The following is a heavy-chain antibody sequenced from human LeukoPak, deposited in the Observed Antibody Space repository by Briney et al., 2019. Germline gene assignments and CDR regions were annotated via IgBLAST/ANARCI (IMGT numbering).Heavy chain of an antibody. V-gene: IGHV5-51*01. D-gene: IGHD2-15*01. J-gene: IGHJ5*02. Sequence: GESLKISCKGPGYSFTSYWIGWVRQMPGKGLEWMGIIYPGDSDTRYSPSFQGQVTISADKSISTAYLQWSSLKASDTAMYYWARLKCYCSGGSCCSWFDPWGQGTLVTVSS. CDR1: GYSFTSYW. CDR2: IYPGDSDT. CDR3: ARLKCYCSGGSCCSWFDP.